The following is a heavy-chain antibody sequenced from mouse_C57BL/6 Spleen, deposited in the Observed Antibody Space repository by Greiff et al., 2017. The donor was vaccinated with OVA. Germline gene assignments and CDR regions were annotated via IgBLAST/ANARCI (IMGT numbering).Heavy chain of an antibody. CDR3: TRRDTTRYFDY. CDR2: IRNKANNHAT. CDR1: GFTFSDAW. D-gene: IGHD1-1*01. J-gene: IGHJ2*01. V-gene: IGHV6-6*01. Sequence: EVKVEESGGGLVQPGGSMKLSCAASGFTFSDAWMDWVRQSPEKGLEWVAEIRNKANNHATYYAESVKGRFTISRDDSKSSVYLQMNSLRAEDTGIYYCTRRDTTRYFDYWGQGTTLTVSS.